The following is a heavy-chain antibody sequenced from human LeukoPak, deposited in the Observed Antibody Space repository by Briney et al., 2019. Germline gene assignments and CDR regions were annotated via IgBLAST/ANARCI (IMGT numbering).Heavy chain of an antibody. CDR1: GFTFGSYN. CDR3: TREEYSSFWSTAGAFDI. D-gene: IGHD6-19*01. V-gene: IGHV3-30*03. Sequence: GGSLRLSCAASGFTFGSYNLHWVRQAPGRGQEWLAVLAKDGRFNYYAHSVKGRFTISRDNSKNTFYLQMNSLIIEDTAVYYCTREEYSSFWSTAGAFDIWGQGTMVTVSS. CDR2: LAKDGRFN. J-gene: IGHJ3*02.